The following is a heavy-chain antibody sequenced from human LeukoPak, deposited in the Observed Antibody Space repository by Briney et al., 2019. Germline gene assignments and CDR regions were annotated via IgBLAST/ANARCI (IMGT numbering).Heavy chain of an antibody. J-gene: IGHJ4*02. Sequence: GGSLRLSCAASGFTFSSYSMNWVRQAPGKGLEWVSSISSSSSYIYYADSVKGRFTISRDNAKNSLYLQMNSLRAEDTPVYYCARDSPGYCSGGSCYGLDYWGQGTLVTVSS. CDR1: GFTFSSYS. CDR3: ARDSPGYCSGGSCYGLDY. V-gene: IGHV3-21*01. CDR2: ISSSSSYI. D-gene: IGHD2-15*01.